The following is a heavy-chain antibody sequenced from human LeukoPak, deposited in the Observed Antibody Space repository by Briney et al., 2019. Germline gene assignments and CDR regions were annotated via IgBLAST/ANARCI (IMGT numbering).Heavy chain of an antibody. CDR2: MSPSSGDT. V-gene: IGHV1-8*01. J-gene: IGHJ4*02. CDR3: ARGPPNWGYDY. D-gene: IGHD7-27*01. CDR1: GYTLTSYD. Sequence: ASVKVSCKASGYTLTSYDFNWVRQATGQRPEWMGWMSPSSGDTGYAQKFQDRVTMTRNTSISTAYMELSSLRSDDTAVYYCARGPPNWGYDYWGPGTLVTVSS.